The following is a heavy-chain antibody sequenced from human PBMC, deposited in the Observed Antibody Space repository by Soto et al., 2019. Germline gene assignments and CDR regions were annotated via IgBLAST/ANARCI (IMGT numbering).Heavy chain of an antibody. CDR2: ISYDGSDK. Sequence: QVQLVESGGGVVQPGRSLRLSCAASGFTFSSYAIHWVRQAPGKGLEWVAVISYDGSDKYYADSVKGRFTISRDNSKNTLNLQRNSLRADDTAVYYCAKALGELSPESYDYWGQGTLITVSS. J-gene: IGHJ4*02. D-gene: IGHD3-16*02. V-gene: IGHV3-30*18. CDR3: AKALGELSPESYDY. CDR1: GFTFSSYA.